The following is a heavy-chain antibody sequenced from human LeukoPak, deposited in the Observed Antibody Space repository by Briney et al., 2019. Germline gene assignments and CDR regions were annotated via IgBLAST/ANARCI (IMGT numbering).Heavy chain of an antibody. D-gene: IGHD3-16*01. CDR1: GYTFTSYY. CDR3: ARDPGGGHYHNWFDP. CDR2: INPSGGST. J-gene: IGHJ5*02. V-gene: IGHV1-46*01. Sequence: ASVKVSCKASGYTFTSYYMHWVRQAPGQGLEWMGIINPSGGSTSYAQKFQGRVTMTRDTSTSTVYMELSSLRSEDTAVYYCARDPGGGHYHNWFDPWGQGTLVTVSS.